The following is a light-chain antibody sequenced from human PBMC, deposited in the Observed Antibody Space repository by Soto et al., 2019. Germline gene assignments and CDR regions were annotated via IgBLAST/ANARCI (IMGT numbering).Light chain of an antibody. Sequence: QSVLTQPPSVSGAPGQRVTISCTGSSSNIGAGYDVHWYQQLPGTAPKLLIHGNSNRPSGVPDRFSGSKSGTSASLAITGLRAEDEADYYSQSYDSSLSGWVFGGGTKLTVL. CDR2: GNS. CDR1: SSNIGAGYD. V-gene: IGLV1-40*01. J-gene: IGLJ3*02. CDR3: QSYDSSLSGWV.